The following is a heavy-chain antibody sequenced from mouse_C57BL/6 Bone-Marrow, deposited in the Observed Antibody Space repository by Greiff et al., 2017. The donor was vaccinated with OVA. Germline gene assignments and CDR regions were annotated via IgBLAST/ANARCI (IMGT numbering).Heavy chain of an antibody. V-gene: IGHV5-9-1*02. CDR3: TRDRGDYGSSYPAWFAY. D-gene: IGHD1-1*01. CDR2: ISSGGDYI. J-gene: IGHJ3*01. Sequence: GGSLKLSCAASGFTFSSYAMSWVRQTPEKRLEWVAYISSGGDYIYYADTVKGRFTISRDNARNTLYLQMSSLKSEDTAMYYCTRDRGDYGSSYPAWFAYWGQGTLVTVSA. CDR1: GFTFSSYA.